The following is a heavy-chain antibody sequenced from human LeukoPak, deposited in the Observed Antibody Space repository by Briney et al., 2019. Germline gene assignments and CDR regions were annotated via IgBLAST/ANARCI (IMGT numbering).Heavy chain of an antibody. Sequence: SETLSLTCTVSGGSISGSSYYWGWIRQPPGEGLEWIVSIYHSGSPYYNPSLKSRTTISVDTSTNQFSLKLNSVTAADTAVYYCAGVPSSGYYHGWFDPWGQGTLVTVSS. CDR2: IYHSGSP. CDR3: AGVPSSGYYHGWFDP. J-gene: IGHJ5*02. V-gene: IGHV4-39*07. D-gene: IGHD3-22*01. CDR1: GGSISGSSYY.